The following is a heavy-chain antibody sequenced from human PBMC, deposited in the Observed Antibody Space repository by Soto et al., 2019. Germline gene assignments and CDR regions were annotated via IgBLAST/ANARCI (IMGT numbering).Heavy chain of an antibody. CDR1: GFTFSSYS. V-gene: IGHV3-48*01. CDR3: ARVNIYYMAV. CDR2: ISSSSSTI. D-gene: IGHD5-12*01. J-gene: IGHJ6*03. Sequence: GGSLRLSCAASGFTFSSYSMNWVRQAPGKGLEWVSYISSSSSTIYYADSVKGRFTISRDNAKNSLYLQMNSLRAEDTAVYYCARVNIYYMAVWSKGTTVTVSS.